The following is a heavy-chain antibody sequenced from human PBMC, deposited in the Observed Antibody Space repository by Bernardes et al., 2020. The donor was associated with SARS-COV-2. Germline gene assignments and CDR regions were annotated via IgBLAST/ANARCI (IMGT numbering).Heavy chain of an antibody. D-gene: IGHD3-22*01. CDR2: ISSSRIDT. CDR3: VRGYYDGGGYPGLDF. CDR1: GFAFSTYS. J-gene: IGHJ6*02. Sequence: GGSLRLSCAASGFAFSTYSMHWVRQAPGAGLQWLSVISSSRIDTYYAVSVRGRFTISRDNSKSSLYLQMNSLRNEDTAMYDCVRGYYDGGGYPGLDFWGQGTTVTVSS. V-gene: IGHV3-21*03.